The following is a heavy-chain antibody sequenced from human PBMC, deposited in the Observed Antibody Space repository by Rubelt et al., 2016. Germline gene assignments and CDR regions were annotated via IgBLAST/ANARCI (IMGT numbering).Heavy chain of an antibody. Sequence: QLQLQESGPGLVKPSETLSLTCTVSGGSISSSSYYWGWIRQPPGKGLEWIGSIYYSGSTYYNPSLKSRVTISVDTSKNQFSLNLRSVTAADTAVYYCTRGAWIGESECFDYWGQGTLVTVSS. CDR2: IYYSGST. J-gene: IGHJ4*02. CDR3: TRGAWIGESECFDY. CDR1: GGSISSSSYY. V-gene: IGHV4-39*01. D-gene: IGHD3-10*01.